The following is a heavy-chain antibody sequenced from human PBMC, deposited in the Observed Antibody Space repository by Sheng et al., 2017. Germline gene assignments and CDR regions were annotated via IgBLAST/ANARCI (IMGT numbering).Heavy chain of an antibody. V-gene: IGHV3-20*04. CDR1: GFTFDDYG. Sequence: EVQLVESGGGVVRPGGSLRLSCAASGFTFDDYGMNWVRQPPGKGLEWVSGINWNGGSTGYADSVKGRFTISRDNAKKSLYLQMNSLRAEDTALYYCAREPTYCTNGVCLSPDGFDIWGQGTMVTVSS. D-gene: IGHD2-8*01. CDR3: AREPTYCTNGVCLSPDGFDI. J-gene: IGHJ3*02. CDR2: INWNGGST.